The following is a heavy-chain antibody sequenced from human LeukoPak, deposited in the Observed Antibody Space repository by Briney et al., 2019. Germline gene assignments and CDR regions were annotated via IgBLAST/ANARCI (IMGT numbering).Heavy chain of an antibody. V-gene: IGHV6-1*01. Sequence: PSQTLSLTCAISGDSVSSNSVTWNWIRQSPSRGLEWLGRTYYRSTWYNDYAVSVRGRITINPDTSKNQFSLQLNSVTPEDTAVYYCARGSAMDVWGQGTTVTASS. CDR2: TYYRSTWYN. CDR3: ARGSAMDV. CDR1: GDSVSSNSVT. J-gene: IGHJ6*02.